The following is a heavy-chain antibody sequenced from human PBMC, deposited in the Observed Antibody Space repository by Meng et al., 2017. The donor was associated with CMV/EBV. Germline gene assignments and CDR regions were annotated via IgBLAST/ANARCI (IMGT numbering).Heavy chain of an antibody. D-gene: IGHD2-2*01. CDR3: ARSGYCSSTSCYEGWFDP. CDR2: ISYDGSNK. CDR1: GFTFSSYA. Sequence: GGSLRLSCAASGFTFSSYAVHWVRQAPGKGLEWVAVISYDGSNKYYADSVKGRFTISRDNSKNTLYLQMNSLRAGDTAVYYCARSGYCSSTSCYEGWFDPWGQGTLVTVSS. V-gene: IGHV3-30*04. J-gene: IGHJ5*02.